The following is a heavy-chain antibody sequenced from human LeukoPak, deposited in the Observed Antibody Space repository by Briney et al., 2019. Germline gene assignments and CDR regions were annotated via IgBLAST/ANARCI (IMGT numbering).Heavy chain of an antibody. D-gene: IGHD5-18*01. CDR1: GFTFSNYA. V-gene: IGHV3-23*01. J-gene: IGHJ4*02. Sequence: PGGSLRLSCATSGFTFSNYAMSWVRQAPGKGLDWVSGISGGGDSAHYADSVKGRFTISRDNSRNTLYLQMNNLRAEDTAVYYCAKVGYTYGPQPFDYWGQGTLVTVSS. CDR3: AKVGYTYGPQPFDY. CDR2: ISGGGDSA.